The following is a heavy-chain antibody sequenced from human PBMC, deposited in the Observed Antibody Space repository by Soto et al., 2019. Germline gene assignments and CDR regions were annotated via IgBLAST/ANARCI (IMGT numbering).Heavy chain of an antibody. CDR1: ECTFNTHA. J-gene: IGHJ3*02. Sequence: SLRLSWAASECTFNTHAIPWIRQATGKGLEWVSGISGGGTRTYHADSVKGRFTISRDNSKNTMYLQMNSLRAEDTALYYCAKDVSTVATNAFDIWGQGTMVTVSS. D-gene: IGHD4-17*01. V-gene: IGHV3-23*01. CDR3: AKDVSTVATNAFDI. CDR2: ISGGGTRT.